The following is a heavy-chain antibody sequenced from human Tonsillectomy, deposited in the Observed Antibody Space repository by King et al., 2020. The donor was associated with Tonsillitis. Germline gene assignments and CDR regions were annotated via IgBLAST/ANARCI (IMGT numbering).Heavy chain of an antibody. CDR2: ISISGAGT. J-gene: IGHJ6*03. V-gene: IGHV3-23*04. CDR3: AKLQAFYYMDV. Sequence: VQLVESGGGLVQPGGSLRLSCAASGFTFSSYAMSWVRQAPGKGLEWVSAISISGAGTYYADSVKGRFTISRDNSKSTVYLQMNSLRAEDTALYYCAKLQAFYYMDVWGKGTTVTVSS. CDR1: GFTFSSYA.